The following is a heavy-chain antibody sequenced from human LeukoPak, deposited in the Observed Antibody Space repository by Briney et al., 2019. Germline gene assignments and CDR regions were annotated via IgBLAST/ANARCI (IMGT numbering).Heavy chain of an antibody. CDR3: AKSSGSLFDP. J-gene: IGHJ5*02. CDR2: VYHSGST. Sequence: PSETLSLTCTVSGYSISSGYHWGWIRQPPGKGLEWIGSVYHSGSTYYTPSLKSRVTFSVDTSKNQFSLKLSSVTAADTAVYYCAKSSGSLFDPWGQGTLVTVSS. D-gene: IGHD3-10*01. CDR1: GYSISSGYH. V-gene: IGHV4-38-2*02.